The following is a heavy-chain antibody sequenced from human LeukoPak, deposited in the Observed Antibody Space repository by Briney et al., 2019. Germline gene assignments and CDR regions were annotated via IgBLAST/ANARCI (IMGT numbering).Heavy chain of an antibody. CDR3: ARDLDCTNGVCYTDY. D-gene: IGHD2-8*01. CDR1: GGTFSSYT. J-gene: IGHJ4*02. CDR2: IIPILGIA. Sequence: SVKVSCKASGGTFSSYTISWVRQAPGQGLEWMGRIIPILGIANYAQKFQGRVTITADKSTSTAYMELSSLRSEDTAVYYCARDLDCTNGVCYTDYWGQGTLVTISS. V-gene: IGHV1-69*02.